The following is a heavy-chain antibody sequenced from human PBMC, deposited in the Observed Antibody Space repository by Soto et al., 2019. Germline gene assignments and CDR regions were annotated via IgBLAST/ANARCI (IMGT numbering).Heavy chain of an antibody. D-gene: IGHD6-19*01. CDR2: IKDDGGDE. V-gene: IGHV3-7*05. CDR1: GFTFSPYW. CDR3: AGGSGWISDT. Sequence: EVQLVESGGGLVQPGGSLRLSCAASGFTFSPYWMSWFRQAPGKGLEWVAIIKDDGGDEHYLEAVRGRFTISRDNAKKSLYLAMDSLRVEDTAVYYCAGGSGWISDTWGQGTLVTVSS. J-gene: IGHJ5*02.